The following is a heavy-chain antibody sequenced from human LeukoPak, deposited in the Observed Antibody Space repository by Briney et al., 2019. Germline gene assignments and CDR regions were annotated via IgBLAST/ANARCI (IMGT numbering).Heavy chain of an antibody. CDR3: ATDQDHGYFRQ. CDR2: ISSSGSTV. CDR1: GFTFSSYE. Sequence: GGSLRLSCAASGFTFSSYEMNWVRQAPGKGLEWVSYISSSGSTVYYADSVRGRFTISRDNAKNTLYLDMNSLRAEDMAVFYCATDQDHGYFRQWGQGTLVIVSS. J-gene: IGHJ1*01. D-gene: IGHD4-17*01. V-gene: IGHV3-48*03.